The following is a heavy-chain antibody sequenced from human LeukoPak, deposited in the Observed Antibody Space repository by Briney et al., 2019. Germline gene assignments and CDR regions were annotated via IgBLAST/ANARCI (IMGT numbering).Heavy chain of an antibody. J-gene: IGHJ5*02. V-gene: IGHV4-31*03. CDR1: GGSISSGGYY. D-gene: IGHD2-2*01. CDR3: ARTKSVPAASIGFDP. Sequence: SETLSLTCTVSGGSISSGGYYWSWIRRHPGEGLEWIGYIYYSGSTYYNPSLKSRVTISVDTSKNQFSLKLSSVTAADTAVYYCARTKSVPAASIGFDPWGQGTLVTVSS. CDR2: IYYSGST.